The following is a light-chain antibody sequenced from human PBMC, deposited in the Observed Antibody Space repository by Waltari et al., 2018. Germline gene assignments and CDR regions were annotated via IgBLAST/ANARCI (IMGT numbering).Light chain of an antibody. J-gene: IGKJ2*01. CDR1: QSVLSSSNNRNY. V-gene: IGKV4-1*01. CDR3: QQCYTFPYT. Sequence: DIVLTQSPDSLAVSLGERATIKCRSSQSVLSSSNNRNYLGCYQQKPGQPPKLLISWASTREFGVPDRFSGSGSGTDFTLTISSLQAEDVALYYCQQCYTFPYTFGQGTKLELK. CDR2: WAS.